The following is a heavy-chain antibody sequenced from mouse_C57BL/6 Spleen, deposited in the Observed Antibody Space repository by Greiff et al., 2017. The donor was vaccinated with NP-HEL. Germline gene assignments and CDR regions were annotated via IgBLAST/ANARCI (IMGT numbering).Heavy chain of an antibody. CDR1: GYTFTSYW. D-gene: IGHD1-1*01. J-gene: IGHJ4*01. V-gene: IGHV1-55*01. Sequence: QVQLQQPGAELVKPGASVKMSCKASGYTFTSYWITWVKQRPGQGLEWIGDIYPGSGSTNYNEKFKSKATLTVDTSSSTAYMQLSSLTSEDSAVYYCARDLGYYGSSFYAMDYWGQGTSVTVSS. CDR3: ARDLGYYGSSFYAMDY. CDR2: IYPGSGST.